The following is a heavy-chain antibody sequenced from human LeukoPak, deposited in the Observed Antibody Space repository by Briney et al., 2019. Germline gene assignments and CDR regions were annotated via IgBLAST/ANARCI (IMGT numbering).Heavy chain of an antibody. CDR1: RFTFSDYY. Sequence: GGSLRLSCAASRFTFSDYYMSWIRQAPGKGLEWVSYISSSGSTIYYADSVKGRFTISRDNAKNSLYLQMNSLRAEDTAVYYCARAPRTYDYVWGSYRPLHLDYWGQGTLVTVSS. CDR3: ARAPRTYDYVWGSYRPLHLDY. J-gene: IGHJ4*02. CDR2: ISSSGSTI. V-gene: IGHV3-11*01. D-gene: IGHD3-16*02.